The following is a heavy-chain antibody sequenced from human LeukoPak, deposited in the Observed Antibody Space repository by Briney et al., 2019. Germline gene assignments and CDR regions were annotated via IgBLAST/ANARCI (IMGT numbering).Heavy chain of an antibody. CDR3: AREGGMNEHMDLGH. V-gene: IGHV4-34*01. J-gene: IGHJ4*02. CDR1: GGSFSGYY. Sequence: SETLSLTCAVYGGSFSGYYWGWIRQPPGKGLEWIGEINHSGSTNYSPSLRSRVTISVDTSKNQFSLNLRSVTAADTAVYYCAREGGMNEHMDLGHWGQGTLVTVSS. CDR2: INHSGST. D-gene: IGHD3-16*01.